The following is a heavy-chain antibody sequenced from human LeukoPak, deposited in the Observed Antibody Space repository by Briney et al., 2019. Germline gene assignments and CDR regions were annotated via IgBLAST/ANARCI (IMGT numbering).Heavy chain of an antibody. CDR1: GFTFDDYA. Sequence: GGSLRLSCTASGFTFDDYAMHRVRQVPGKGLEWVSGISWNSANIGYADSVKGRFTISRDNVKNSLYLQMTSLRPEDTALYYCAKSPVGGGQWLVDYFHHWGQGTLVTVSS. V-gene: IGHV3-9*01. CDR2: ISWNSANI. J-gene: IGHJ4*02. D-gene: IGHD6-19*01. CDR3: AKSPVGGGQWLVDYFHH.